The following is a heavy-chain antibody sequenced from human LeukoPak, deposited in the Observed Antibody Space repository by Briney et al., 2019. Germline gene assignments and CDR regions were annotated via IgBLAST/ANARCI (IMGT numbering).Heavy chain of an antibody. CDR3: TRDLGLRRMI. J-gene: IGHJ2*01. V-gene: IGHV3-48*04. CDR1: GLSLSSNN. Sequence: GGSLSLSCAAAGLSLSSNNMHWVRQTPGGGLEWLSYISAGSGTVFSADSVKGRFSISRDNARESLFLQMSSLGVEDTGIYYCTRDLGLRRMIWGRGTLVIVSS. CDR2: ISAGSGTV.